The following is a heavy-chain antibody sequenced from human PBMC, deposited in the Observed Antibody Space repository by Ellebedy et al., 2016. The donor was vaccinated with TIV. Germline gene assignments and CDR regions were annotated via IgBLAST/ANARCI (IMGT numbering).Heavy chain of an antibody. CDR3: VRPRSGYFAFDI. J-gene: IGHJ3*02. Sequence: MPSETLSLTCTVSGGSISNYYWSWIRQPPGKGLEWIGSIHYSVSTYDNLSLKTRVTISVDTSKNQLSLKLSSVTAADTAVYYCVRPRSGYFAFDIWGQGTMVTVSS. V-gene: IGHV4-39*01. CDR2: IHYSVST. CDR1: GGSISNYY. D-gene: IGHD3-3*01.